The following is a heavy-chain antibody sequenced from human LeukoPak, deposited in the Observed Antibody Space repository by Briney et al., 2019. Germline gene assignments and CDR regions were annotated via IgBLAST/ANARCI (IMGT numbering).Heavy chain of an antibody. CDR2: IYTTGRT. J-gene: IGHJ4*02. CDR3: ARESLEFRFFDF. V-gene: IGHV4-61*02. Sequence: SQTLSLTCPVSGGSITRGSYYWSWIRQPAGKGREWIGRIYTTGRTIYNPSLKSQVTISINTSKNQFSLKLTSVTATDTDMYYCARESLEFRFFDFWGQGALVTVSS. CDR1: GGSITRGSYY. D-gene: IGHD1-1*01.